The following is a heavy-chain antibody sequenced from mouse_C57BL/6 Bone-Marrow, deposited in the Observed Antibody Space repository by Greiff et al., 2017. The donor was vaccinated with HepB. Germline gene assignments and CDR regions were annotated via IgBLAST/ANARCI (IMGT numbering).Heavy chain of an antibody. CDR1: GFNIKDDY. CDR2: IDPENGDT. CDR3: TTTLYYFDY. V-gene: IGHV14-4*01. Sequence: EVQLQQSGAELVRPGASVKLSCTASGFNIKDDYMHWVKQRPEQGLEWIGWIDPENGDTEYASKFQGKATITADTSSNTAYLQLSSLTSEDTAVYYCTTTLYYFDYWGQGTTLTVSS. J-gene: IGHJ2*01.